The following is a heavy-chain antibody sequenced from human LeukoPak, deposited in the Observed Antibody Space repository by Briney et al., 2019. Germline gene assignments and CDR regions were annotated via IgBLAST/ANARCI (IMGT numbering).Heavy chain of an antibody. CDR2: IYTSGST. CDR1: GGSISSGSYY. CDR3: ARGSLLRPNWFDP. V-gene: IGHV4-61*02. Sequence: PSETLSLTCTVSGGSISSGSYYWSWIRQPAGKGLEWIGRIYTSGSTNYNPSLKSRVTISVDTSKNQFSLKLSSVTAADTAVYYCARGSLLRPNWFDPWGQGTLVTVSS. J-gene: IGHJ5*02.